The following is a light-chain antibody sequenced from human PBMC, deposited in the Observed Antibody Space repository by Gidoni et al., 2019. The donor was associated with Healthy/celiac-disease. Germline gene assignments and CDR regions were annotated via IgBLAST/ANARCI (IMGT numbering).Light chain of an antibody. CDR3: QQLSSSPLT. CDR2: AAS. J-gene: IGKJ3*01. V-gene: IGKV1-9*01. Sequence: DIQLTQSPSFLSASVGDRVTITCRASQGISSYLAWYQQKPGKAPKLLIYAASTLQGGVPSRFSGSGSGTEFTLTISSIQPEDFATYSCQQLSSSPLTFGPGTKVEIK. CDR1: QGISSY.